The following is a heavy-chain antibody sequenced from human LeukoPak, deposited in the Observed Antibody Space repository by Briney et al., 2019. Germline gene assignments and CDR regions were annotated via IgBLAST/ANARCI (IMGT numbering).Heavy chain of an antibody. J-gene: IGHJ4*02. V-gene: IGHV4-59*12. CDR3: ARSWAGMYYPFYYFDF. D-gene: IGHD1-26*01. Sequence: VKPSETLSLTCTVSGGSISSYYWSWIRQPPGKGLEWIGYIYYSGSTNYNPSLKSRVTISVDTSKNQFSLKLSSVTAADTAVYYCARSWAGMYYPFYYFDFWGQGTLVSVSS. CDR2: IYYSGST. CDR1: GGSISSYY.